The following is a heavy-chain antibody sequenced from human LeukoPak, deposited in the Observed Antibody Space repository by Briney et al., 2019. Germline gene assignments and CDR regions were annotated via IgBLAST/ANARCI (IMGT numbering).Heavy chain of an antibody. V-gene: IGHV4-59*01. CDR3: ARVGTAMVSVDH. Sequence: SETLSLTCTVSGGSISSYYWSWIRQPPGKGLEWIGYIYYSGSTNYNPSLKSRVTISVHTSKNQFSLKLNSVTAADTAVYYCARVGTAMVSVDHWGQGTLVTVSS. CDR2: IYYSGST. D-gene: IGHD5-18*01. J-gene: IGHJ4*02. CDR1: GGSISSYY.